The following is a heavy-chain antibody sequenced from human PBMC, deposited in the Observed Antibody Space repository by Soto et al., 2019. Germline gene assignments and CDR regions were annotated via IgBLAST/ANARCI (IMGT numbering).Heavy chain of an antibody. CDR1: GLTFRSYG. V-gene: IGHV3-30*18. D-gene: IGHD1-7*01. Sequence: PGGSLRLSCAASGLTFRSYGMHWVRQAPGKGLEWVALIAYDGYKEYYADSVKGRFTISRDNSKNTLFLQMNSLRAEDTAVYYCAKDMHTWNYGVVGFFYGMDVWGQGTTVTVSS. J-gene: IGHJ6*02. CDR2: IAYDGYKE. CDR3: AKDMHTWNYGVVGFFYGMDV.